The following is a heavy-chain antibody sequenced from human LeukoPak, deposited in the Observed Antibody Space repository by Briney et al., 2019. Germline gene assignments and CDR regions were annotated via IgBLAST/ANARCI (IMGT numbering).Heavy chain of an antibody. CDR3: ARALNPLPGTYYFDY. CDR2: IYISGST. D-gene: IGHD2-15*01. V-gene: IGHV4-4*07. Sequence: SETLSLTCSVSGASINSHYWTWIRQPAGKGLEWIGRIYISGSTNYSPSLMSRVTMSVDTSKNQFSLNLTSVTAADTAVYYCARALNPLPGTYYFDYWGQGTLVTVSS. CDR1: GASINSHY. J-gene: IGHJ4*02.